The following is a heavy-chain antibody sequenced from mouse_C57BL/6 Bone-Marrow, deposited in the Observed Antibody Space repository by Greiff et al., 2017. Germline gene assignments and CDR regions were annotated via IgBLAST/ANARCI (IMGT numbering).Heavy chain of an antibody. V-gene: IGHV5-9-1*02. CDR2: ISSGGDYI. J-gene: IGHJ1*03. Sequence: EVKLVESGEGLVKPGGSLKLSCAASGFTFSSYAMSWVRQTPEKRLEWVAYISSGGDYIYYADTVKGRFTISRDNARNTLYLQMSSLKSEDTAMYYCTRGNYGSSYGYFDVWGTGTTVTVSS. D-gene: IGHD1-1*01. CDR3: TRGNYGSSYGYFDV. CDR1: GFTFSSYA.